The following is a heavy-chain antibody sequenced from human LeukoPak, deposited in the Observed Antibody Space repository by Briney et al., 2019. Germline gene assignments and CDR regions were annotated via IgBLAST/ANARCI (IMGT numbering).Heavy chain of an antibody. V-gene: IGHV3-9*03. Sequence: GGSLRLSCAASGFTFDDYAMHWVRQAPGKGLEWVSGISWNSGSIGYADSVKGRFTISRDNAKNSLYLQMNSLRAGDMALYYCAKDMGYSYGYSGAFDYWGQGTLVTVSS. CDR2: ISWNSGSI. D-gene: IGHD5-18*01. CDR1: GFTFDDYA. CDR3: AKDMGYSYGYSGAFDY. J-gene: IGHJ4*02.